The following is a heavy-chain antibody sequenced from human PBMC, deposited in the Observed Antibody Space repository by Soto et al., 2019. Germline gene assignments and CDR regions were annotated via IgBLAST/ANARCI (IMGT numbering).Heavy chain of an antibody. CDR2: ISFDGSKK. J-gene: IGHJ4*02. CDR3: ARGVFYYYGSSGYSPDY. D-gene: IGHD3-22*01. Sequence: QVQLVESGGGVVQPGRSLRLSCEGSGYTSSSYVMHWVRQAPGKGLEWVALISFDGSKKNYADSVKGRFTISRDNSKNMMYLQMNSLRPEDTAVYYCARGVFYYYGSSGYSPDYWGQGTLVTVSS. CDR1: GYTSSSYV. V-gene: IGHV3-30-3*01.